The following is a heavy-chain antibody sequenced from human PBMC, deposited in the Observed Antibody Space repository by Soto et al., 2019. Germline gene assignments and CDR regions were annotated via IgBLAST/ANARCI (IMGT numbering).Heavy chain of an antibody. CDR2: IIPIFGTA. CDR1: GGTFSSYA. Sequence: SVKVSCKASGGTFSSYAISWVRQAPGQGLEWMGGIIPIFGTANYAKKFQGRVTITADESTSTAYMELSSLRSEDTAVYYCAREPPRIAAADYSGMDVWGQGTTVTVSS. D-gene: IGHD6-13*01. V-gene: IGHV1-69*13. CDR3: AREPPRIAAADYSGMDV. J-gene: IGHJ6*02.